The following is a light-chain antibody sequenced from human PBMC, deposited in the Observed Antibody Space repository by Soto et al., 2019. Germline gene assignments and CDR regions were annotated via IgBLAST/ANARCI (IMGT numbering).Light chain of an antibody. J-gene: IGKJ5*01. CDR2: DAS. CDR3: QQRSNWPIT. CDR1: PSVTNF. Sequence: EIVLTQSPATLSFSPGERATLSCRASPSVTNFLAWYQQKPGQAPRLLIYDASNRATGIPARFSGSGSGTDFTLTISSLEPEDFAVYYCQQRSNWPITFGQGTRLEIK. V-gene: IGKV3-11*01.